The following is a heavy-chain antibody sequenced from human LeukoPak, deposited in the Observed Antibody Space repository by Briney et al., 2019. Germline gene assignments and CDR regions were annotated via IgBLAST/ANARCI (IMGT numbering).Heavy chain of an antibody. Sequence: GGSLRLSCAASGFTFSSDWMHWVRQAPGKGLVWVSRINRDGRSTTYADSVKGRFTISRDNAKSTLYLQMNSLRAEDTAVYYCARHPYDILTGPSFDYWGQGTLVSVSS. CDR1: GFTFSSDW. CDR2: INRDGRST. J-gene: IGHJ4*02. CDR3: ARHPYDILTGPSFDY. D-gene: IGHD3-9*01. V-gene: IGHV3-74*01.